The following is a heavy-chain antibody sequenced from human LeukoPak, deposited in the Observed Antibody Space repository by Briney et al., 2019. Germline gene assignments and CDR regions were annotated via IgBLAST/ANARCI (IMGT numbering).Heavy chain of an antibody. CDR3: AREGNGPAYYHFYYMDV. D-gene: IGHD1-1*01. Sequence: SGTLSLTCAVYGGSFSGYYWSWIRQPPGKGLEWIGEINHSGSTNYNPSLKSRVTISVDTSKNQFSLKLSSVTAADTAVYYCAREGNGPAYYHFYYMDVWGKGTTVTVSS. CDR2: INHSGST. J-gene: IGHJ6*03. V-gene: IGHV4-34*01. CDR1: GGSFSGYY.